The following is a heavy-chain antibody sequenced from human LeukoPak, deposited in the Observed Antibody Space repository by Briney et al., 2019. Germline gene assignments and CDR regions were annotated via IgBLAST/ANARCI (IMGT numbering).Heavy chain of an antibody. V-gene: IGHV4-30-2*01. J-gene: IGHJ5*01. CDR3: ARSRQASGLFNS. Sequence: SQTLSLTCTVSGYAITSGGFSWNWIRQPPGKGLEWIGCIYDKGPAYYNPSLKSRFTISVDRPKNQFFLNVTSLTAADTAVYYCARSRQASGLFNSWGQGTLVVVSS. CDR2: IYDKGPA. D-gene: IGHD3-10*01. CDR1: GYAITSGGFS.